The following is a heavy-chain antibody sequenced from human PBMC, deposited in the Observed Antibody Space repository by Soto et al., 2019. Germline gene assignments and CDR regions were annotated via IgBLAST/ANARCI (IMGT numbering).Heavy chain of an antibody. Sequence: EVQLLESGGGLVQPGGSLRLSCVGSGFTFINIAMNWVRQTPGKGLEWVSTISGGGDRTFDADTVKGRFTISRDNSKNTVNLQMNSLRADDTAVYYCARKVLGSTSRPDWWYFDLWGRGTLVTVSS. V-gene: IGHV3-23*01. CDR3: ARKVLGSTSRPDWWYFDL. J-gene: IGHJ2*01. CDR1: GFTFINIA. CDR2: ISGGGDRT. D-gene: IGHD2-2*01.